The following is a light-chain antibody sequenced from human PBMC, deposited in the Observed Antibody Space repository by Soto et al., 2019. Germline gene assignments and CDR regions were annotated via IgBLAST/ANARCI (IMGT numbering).Light chain of an antibody. V-gene: IGKV3-15*01. J-gene: IGKJ1*01. CDR3: QQYNNWPRT. Sequence: EIVMTQSPATLSVSPGEGATLSCRASQSVSSNLAWYQQKPGQAPRLLSFGASTRATGIPARFSGSGSETEFTLTISSLKSEDFEVYYCQQYNNWPRTFGQGTKVDIK. CDR2: GAS. CDR1: QSVSSN.